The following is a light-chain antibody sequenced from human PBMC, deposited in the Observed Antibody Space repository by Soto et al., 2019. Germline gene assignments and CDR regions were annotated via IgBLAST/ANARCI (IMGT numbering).Light chain of an antibody. CDR3: QAYDYSLTAFV. CDR1: SSDVGAYYF. CDR2: DVS. Sequence: QSVLTQPPSASGSPGQSVTISCTGTSSDVGAYYFVSWFQQHPGKAPKLMIYDVSERPSGVPDRFSGSKSGNTASLTVYGLQAEDEGYYYCQAYDYSLTAFVFGGGTKLTVL. V-gene: IGLV2-8*01. J-gene: IGLJ3*02.